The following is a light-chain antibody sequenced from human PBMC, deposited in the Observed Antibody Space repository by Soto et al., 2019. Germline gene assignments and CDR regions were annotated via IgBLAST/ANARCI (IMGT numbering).Light chain of an antibody. Sequence: EIVLTQSPCTLSFSPWERSTLSFMVSHIVSDNKLAWYQQKPGQAPRLLIYGASSRATGIPDRFSGGGSGTDFTLTIGRLEPEDFAVYYCQQYAGSPLTFGGGTKVDI. CDR2: GAS. J-gene: IGKJ4*01. CDR3: QQYAGSPLT. CDR1: HIVSDNK. V-gene: IGKV3-20*01.